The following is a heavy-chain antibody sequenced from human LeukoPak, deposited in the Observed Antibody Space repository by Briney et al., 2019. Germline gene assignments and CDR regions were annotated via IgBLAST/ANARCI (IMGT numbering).Heavy chain of an antibody. V-gene: IGHV3-23*01. Sequence: GGSLRLSCAASGFTFSSYGMSWVRQAPGKGLEWVSAISLGGGSTYYADPVKGRFTISRDNSKNTLYLQMNSLRAEDTAVYYCANGYRYCSSTSCDFDYWGQGTLVTVSS. D-gene: IGHD2-2*01. CDR3: ANGYRYCSSTSCDFDY. CDR2: ISLGGGST. J-gene: IGHJ4*02. CDR1: GFTFSSYG.